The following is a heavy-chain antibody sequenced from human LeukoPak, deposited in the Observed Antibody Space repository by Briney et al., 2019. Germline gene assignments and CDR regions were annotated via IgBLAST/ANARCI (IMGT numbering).Heavy chain of an antibody. J-gene: IGHJ6*03. CDR2: ISSSGSYM. V-gene: IGHV3-21*01. CDR1: ESLNGYA. Sequence: GGSLRLSCSASESLNGYAMSWVRQAPGMGLEWVASISSSGSYMYYADSVKGRFIISRDNAKTSLSLEMNSLTSHDTAIYYCARCALGVCADHYYMDVWGTGITVIVSS. D-gene: IGHD3-3*01. CDR3: ARCALGVCADHYYMDV.